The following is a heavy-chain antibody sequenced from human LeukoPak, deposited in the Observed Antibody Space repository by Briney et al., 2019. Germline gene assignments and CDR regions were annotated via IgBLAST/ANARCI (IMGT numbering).Heavy chain of an antibody. Sequence: GGSLRLSCAGSGFNFSDSWMHWVRQAPGKGLVWVPRIKTDGSHVNYADSVEGRFTISRDNAKNTLYLQMNSLRAEDTAVYYCARELDHWGQGTLVTVSS. V-gene: IGHV3-74*01. CDR2: IKTDGSHV. CDR1: GFNFSDSW. J-gene: IGHJ1*01. D-gene: IGHD1-1*01. CDR3: ARELDH.